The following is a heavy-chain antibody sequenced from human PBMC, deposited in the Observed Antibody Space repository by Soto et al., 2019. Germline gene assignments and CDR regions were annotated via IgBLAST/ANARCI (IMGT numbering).Heavy chain of an antibody. D-gene: IGHD3-22*01. CDR1: GFTVSSNY. CDR3: ARDQLYYNDFSGRPLNAFDV. V-gene: IGHV3-48*01. J-gene: IGHJ3*01. CDR2: TFNYAGRL. Sequence: GGSLRLSCAASGFTVSSNYMSWVRQAPGKGLEWVSFTFNYAGRLYYAEYVEGRFTISRDNAQNSLYQQMNSLRGEDTVVYYFARDQLYYNDFSGRPLNAFDVWGQGTMVTVSS.